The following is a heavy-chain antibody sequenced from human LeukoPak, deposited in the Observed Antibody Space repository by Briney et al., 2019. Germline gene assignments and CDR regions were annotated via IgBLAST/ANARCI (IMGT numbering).Heavy chain of an antibody. V-gene: IGHV1-8*01. CDR2: MNPNSGNT. CDR3: ARGTSRTPYYYYYMDV. J-gene: IGHJ6*03. CDR1: GYTFTSYD. Sequence: ASVKVSCKASGYTFTSYDINWVRQATGQGREWMGWMNPNSGNTGYAQKFQGRVTMTRNTSISTAYMELSSLRSEDTAVYYCARGTSRTPYYYYYMDVWGKGTTVTVSS.